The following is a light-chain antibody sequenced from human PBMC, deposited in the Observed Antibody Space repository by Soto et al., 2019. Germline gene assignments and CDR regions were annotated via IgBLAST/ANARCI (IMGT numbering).Light chain of an antibody. V-gene: IGKV3-20*01. Sequence: EIVLTQSPGTLSLSPGERATLSCRASQSVSRTYLASYQHKPGQAPSLLIYVASSRATGIPDRFSGSGSGTDFTLIISRLEPEDFAVYYCRQYGNSSLGFGQGTKVDIK. J-gene: IGKJ1*01. CDR1: QSVSRTY. CDR3: RQYGNSSLG. CDR2: VAS.